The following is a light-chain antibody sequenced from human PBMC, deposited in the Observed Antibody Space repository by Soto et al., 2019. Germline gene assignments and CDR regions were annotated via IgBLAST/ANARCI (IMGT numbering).Light chain of an antibody. CDR2: EDN. CDR1: SGSIASNY. Sequence: NFMLTQPPSVSESPGKTVTISCTRSSGSIASNYVQWYQQRPGSAPTTVIYEDNQRPSGVPDRFSGSIDSSSNSASLTISGLKTEDEADYYCQSYDSSIVVFGGGTQLTVL. V-gene: IGLV6-57*04. J-gene: IGLJ2*01. CDR3: QSYDSSIVV.